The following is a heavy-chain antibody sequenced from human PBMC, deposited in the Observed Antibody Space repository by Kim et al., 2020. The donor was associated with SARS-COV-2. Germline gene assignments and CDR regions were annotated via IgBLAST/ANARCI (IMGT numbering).Heavy chain of an antibody. CDR3: AKTRVVATRGFGP. J-gene: IGHJ5*02. Sequence: YADTVKGRFNIARDNAKSALYLQMDSLRAEDTAVYYCAKTRVVATRGFGPWGQGTLVTVSS. V-gene: IGHV3-23*01. D-gene: IGHD1-26*01.